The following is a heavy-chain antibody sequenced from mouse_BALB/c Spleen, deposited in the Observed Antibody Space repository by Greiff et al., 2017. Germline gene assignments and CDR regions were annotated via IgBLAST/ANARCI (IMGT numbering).Heavy chain of an antibody. CDR1: GYTFTNYW. Sequence: VQLQQSGAELVRPGTSVKISCKASGYTFTNYWLGWVKQRPGHGLEWIGDIYPGGGYTNYNEKFKGKATLTADTSSSTAYMQLSSLTSEDSAVYFCARRDYRYDEDYWGQGTTLTVSS. V-gene: IGHV1-63*02. D-gene: IGHD2-14*01. CDR2: IYPGGGYT. J-gene: IGHJ2*01. CDR3: ARRDYRYDEDY.